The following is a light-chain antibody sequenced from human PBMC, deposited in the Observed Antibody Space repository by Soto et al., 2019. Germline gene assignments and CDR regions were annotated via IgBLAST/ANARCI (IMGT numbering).Light chain of an antibody. CDR3: ISYTGSSTSYV. J-gene: IGLJ1*01. CDR2: EVT. Sequence: QSVLTQPASVSGSPGQSIPISCSGTSSDVGSYSHVAWYQQFPGKTPKLIIYEVTYRPSGVSHRFSASKSGNTASLTISGLQAGDEADYYCISYTGSSTSYVFGTGTKVTVL. CDR1: SSDVGSYSH. V-gene: IGLV2-14*01.